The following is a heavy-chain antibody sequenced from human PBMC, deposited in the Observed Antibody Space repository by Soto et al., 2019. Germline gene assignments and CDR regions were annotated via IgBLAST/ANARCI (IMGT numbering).Heavy chain of an antibody. CDR2: IWYDGSNK. J-gene: IGHJ5*02. CDR3: ARDPDPLVGATGGGWFDP. V-gene: IGHV3-33*01. Sequence: GGPLRLSCAAAGFTFSSYGMHWVRQAPGKGLEWVAVIWYDGSNKYYADSVKGRFTISRDNSKNTLYLQMNSLRAEDTAVYYCARDPDPLVGATGGGWFDPWGQGTLVTVSS. CDR1: GFTFSSYG. D-gene: IGHD1-26*01.